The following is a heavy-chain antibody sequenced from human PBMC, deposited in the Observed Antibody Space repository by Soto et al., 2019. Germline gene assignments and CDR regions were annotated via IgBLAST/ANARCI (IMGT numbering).Heavy chain of an antibody. Sequence: GGSLRLSCSASGFTVSSNYMGWVRQAPGKGLEWVSVIYSGGSTYYADSVKGRFTISRDNSRNTLFLQMNSLTVDDTAVYYCGKERRGSGCSVCNFCGQGNLSMVS. CDR3: GKERRGSGCSVCNF. D-gene: IGHD6-19*01. CDR1: GFTVSSNY. V-gene: IGHV3-53*01. J-gene: IGHJ4*02. CDR2: IYSGGST.